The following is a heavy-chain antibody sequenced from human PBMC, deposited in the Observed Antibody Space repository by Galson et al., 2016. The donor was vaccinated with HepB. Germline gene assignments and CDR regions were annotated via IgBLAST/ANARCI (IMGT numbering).Heavy chain of an antibody. V-gene: IGHV5-51*01. D-gene: IGHD4-17*01. Sequence: QSGAEVKKSGESLRISCQGSGYTFSTYWIAWVRQMPGRGLEWMGSIYPGDSDTRYSPSFQGLVTISADKSITTAYLQWRNLRASDTAIYYCATPPYHYGDYMGWFDPWGPGTRVIVSS. CDR2: IYPGDSDT. CDR3: ATPPYHYGDYMGWFDP. J-gene: IGHJ5*02. CDR1: GYTFSTYW.